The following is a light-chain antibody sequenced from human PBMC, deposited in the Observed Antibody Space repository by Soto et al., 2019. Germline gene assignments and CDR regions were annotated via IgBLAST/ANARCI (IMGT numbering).Light chain of an antibody. V-gene: IGKV1-39*01. J-gene: IGKJ2*01. Sequence: DIQMTRSPSSLSASVGDRVTITCQASQSISSYLNWYQQKPGKAPKLLIYAASSLQSGVPSRFSGSGSGTDFTLTIMSLQPEDFATYYCQQSYSTPPMYTFGQGTKLEIK. CDR2: AAS. CDR1: QSISSY. CDR3: QQSYSTPPMYT.